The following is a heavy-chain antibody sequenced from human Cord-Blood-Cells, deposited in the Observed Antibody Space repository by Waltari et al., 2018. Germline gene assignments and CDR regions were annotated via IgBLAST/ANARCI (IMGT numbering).Heavy chain of an antibody. V-gene: IGHV4-34*01. CDR2: INHSGST. D-gene: IGHD3-22*01. Sequence: QVQLQQWGAGLLKPSETLSLTYAVYGGSFSGYYWSWLRQPPGKGLEWIGEINHSGSTNYDPSLKGRVTISVDTSKNQFSLRLSSVTAADTAVYYCARGGRITMIVVVKKAFDYWGQGTLVTVSS. CDR3: ARGGRITMIVVVKKAFDY. J-gene: IGHJ4*02. CDR1: GGSFSGYY.